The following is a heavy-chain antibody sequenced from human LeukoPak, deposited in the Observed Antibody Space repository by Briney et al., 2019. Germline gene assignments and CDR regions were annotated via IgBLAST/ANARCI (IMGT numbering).Heavy chain of an antibody. D-gene: IGHD7-27*01. V-gene: IGHV3-48*01. CDR2: ISSSSSTI. CDR1: GFTFSSYS. CDR3: ARADGDGFDY. Sequence: GGSLRLSCAASGFTFSSYSMTWVRQAPGKGLEWVSYISSSSSTIYYADSVKGRFTISRDNAKNSLYLQMNSLRAEDTAVYYCARADGDGFDYWGQGTLVTVSS. J-gene: IGHJ4*02.